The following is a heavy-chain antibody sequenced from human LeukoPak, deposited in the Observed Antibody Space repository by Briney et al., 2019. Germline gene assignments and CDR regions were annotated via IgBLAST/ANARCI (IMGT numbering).Heavy chain of an antibody. Sequence: TGGSLRLSCAASGFTFSSYGMHWVRQAPGKGLEWVAVISYDGSNKYYADSVKGRFTISRDNSKNTLYLQMNSLRAEDTAVYYCASTSWSGYDYWGQGTLVTVSS. CDR2: ISYDGSNK. CDR3: ASTSWSGYDY. J-gene: IGHJ4*02. V-gene: IGHV3-30*03. D-gene: IGHD3-3*01. CDR1: GFTFSSYG.